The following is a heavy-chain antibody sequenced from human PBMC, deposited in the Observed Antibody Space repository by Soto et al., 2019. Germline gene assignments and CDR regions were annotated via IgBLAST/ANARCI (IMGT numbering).Heavy chain of an antibody. CDR3: ARDEGKGYFRPYYYGMDV. CDR2: ISSSSSTI. D-gene: IGHD6-13*01. V-gene: IGHV3-48*02. CDR1: GFTFSSYS. Sequence: EVQLVESGGGLVQPGGSLRLSCAASGFTFSSYSMNWVRQAPGKGLEWVSYISSSSSTIYYADSVKGRFTISRDNAKNSLYLQINSLRDEDTAVYYCARDEGKGYFRPYYYGMDVWGQGTTVTVSS. J-gene: IGHJ6*02.